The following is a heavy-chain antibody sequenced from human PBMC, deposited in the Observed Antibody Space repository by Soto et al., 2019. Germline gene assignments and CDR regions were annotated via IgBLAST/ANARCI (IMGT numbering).Heavy chain of an antibody. D-gene: IGHD3-3*01. CDR2: IIPIFGTA. CDR3: ARDRAILGWPADAFDI. J-gene: IGHJ3*02. CDR1: GGTFSSYA. Sequence: QVQLVQSGAEVKKPGSSVKVSCKASGGTFSSYAISCVRQAPGQGLEWMGGIIPIFGTANYAQKFQGRVTITADESTSTADMERSSLRSEDTAVYYCARDRAILGWPADAFDIWGQGTMVTVAS. V-gene: IGHV1-69*01.